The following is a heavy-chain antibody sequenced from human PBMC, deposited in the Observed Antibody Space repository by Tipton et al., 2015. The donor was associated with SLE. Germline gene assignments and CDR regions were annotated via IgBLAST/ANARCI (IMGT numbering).Heavy chain of an antibody. D-gene: IGHD1-26*01. Sequence: PGLVKPSQTLSLTCAISGGSVSSDSAAWNWIRQSPSRGLEWLGRTYYRSKWNNEYAVSVKSRITINPDTSKNQFSLQLNSVTPEDTAVYYCARGAREHSGSYFSWFDPWGQGILVTVSS. V-gene: IGHV6-1*01. CDR1: GGSVSSDSAA. CDR2: TYYRSKWNN. CDR3: ARGAREHSGSYFSWFDP. J-gene: IGHJ5*02.